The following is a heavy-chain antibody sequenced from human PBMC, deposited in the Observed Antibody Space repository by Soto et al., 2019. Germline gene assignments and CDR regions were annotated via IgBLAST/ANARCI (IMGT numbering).Heavy chain of an antibody. J-gene: IGHJ4*02. Sequence: ASVKVSCKASGGTFSSFGISWVRQAPGQGLEWMGGIIPVFGRPNYAQRFRGRLTITADESTNTGYMELIDLTSEDTAVYYCAREGSGYNFWGQGTQVTVSS. D-gene: IGHD5-12*01. CDR3: AREGSGYNF. V-gene: IGHV1-69*13. CDR2: IIPVFGRP. CDR1: GGTFSSFG.